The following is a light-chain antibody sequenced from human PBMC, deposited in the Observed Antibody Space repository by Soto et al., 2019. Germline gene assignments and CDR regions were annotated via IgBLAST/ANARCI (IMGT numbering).Light chain of an antibody. CDR1: NIGTKS. CDR2: DDI. J-gene: IGLJ2*01. V-gene: IGLV3-21*02. Sequence: SYELTQPPSVSVAPGQTARIPCGGDNIGTKSVHWYQQKPGQAPVMVVYDDIDRPSGIPERFSGSNSGNTATLTISRVAAGDEADYYCHVWDGTGNQVVFGGGTQLTVL. CDR3: HVWDGTGNQVV.